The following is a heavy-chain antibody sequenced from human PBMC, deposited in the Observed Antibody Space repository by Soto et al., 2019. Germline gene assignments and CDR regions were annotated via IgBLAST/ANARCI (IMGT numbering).Heavy chain of an antibody. CDR2: IKQDGSER. D-gene: IGHD6-13*01. CDR3: ARGLRYSSSWHFDF. Sequence: EVQLVESGGGLVQPGGSLRLSCAASGFTFSNYWMTWVRQAPGKGLEWVANIKQDGSERYYVDSVKGRFTISRDNAKNSLYLQMHSLRAEDTAVFYCARGLRYSSSWHFDFWGQGTLLTVSS. V-gene: IGHV3-7*01. CDR1: GFTFSNYW. J-gene: IGHJ4*02.